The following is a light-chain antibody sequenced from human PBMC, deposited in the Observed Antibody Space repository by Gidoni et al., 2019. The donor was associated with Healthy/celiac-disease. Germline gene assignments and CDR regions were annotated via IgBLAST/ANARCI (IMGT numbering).Light chain of an antibody. V-gene: IGKV3D-20*01. Sequence: EIVLTQSPATLSLSPGESATLSCGASQSVSSSYLAWYQQKPGLAPRLLIYDASSRATGIPDRFSGSGSGTDLTLTISRLEPEDFAVYYCQQYGSSPPYTFGQGTKLEIK. CDR2: DAS. CDR1: QSVSSSY. J-gene: IGKJ2*01. CDR3: QQYGSSPPYT.